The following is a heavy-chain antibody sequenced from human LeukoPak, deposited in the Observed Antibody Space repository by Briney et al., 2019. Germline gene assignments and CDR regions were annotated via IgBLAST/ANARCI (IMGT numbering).Heavy chain of an antibody. CDR3: ASSGDGKSYYFDY. J-gene: IGHJ4*02. V-gene: IGHV4-59*08. Sequence: KSSETLSLTCTVSGGSISSYYWSWIRQPPGKGLEWIGYIYYSGSTNYNPSLKSRVTISVDTSKNQFSLKLSSVTAADTAVYYCASSGDGKSYYFDYWGQGTLVTVSS. CDR1: GGSISSYY. D-gene: IGHD5-24*01. CDR2: IYYSGST.